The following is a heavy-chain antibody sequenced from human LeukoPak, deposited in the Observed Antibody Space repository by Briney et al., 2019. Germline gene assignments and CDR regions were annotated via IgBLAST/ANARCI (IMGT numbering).Heavy chain of an antibody. D-gene: IGHD5-12*01. Sequence: GGSLRLSCAASGFTFSSYAMSWVRQAPGKGLEWVSAISGSGVSTYYADSVKGRFTISRDNSKNTLYLQMNSLRAEDTAVYYCAKCGDIVATIDLDYWGQGTLVTVSS. CDR1: GFTFSSYA. CDR3: AKCGDIVATIDLDY. J-gene: IGHJ4*02. CDR2: ISGSGVST. V-gene: IGHV3-23*01.